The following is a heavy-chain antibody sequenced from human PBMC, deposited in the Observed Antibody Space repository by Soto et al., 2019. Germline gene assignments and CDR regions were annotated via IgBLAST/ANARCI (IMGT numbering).Heavy chain of an antibody. J-gene: IGHJ6*02. CDR1: GGSISSSNW. CDR2: IYHSGST. V-gene: IGHV4-4*02. CDR3: ARVSGSYYYGMDV. Sequence: SETLSLTCAVSGGSISSSNWWSWVRQPPGKGLEWIEEIYHSGSTNYNPSLKSRVTISVDKSKNQFSLKLSSVTAADTAVYYCARVSGSYYYGMDVWGQGTTVT. D-gene: IGHD1-26*01.